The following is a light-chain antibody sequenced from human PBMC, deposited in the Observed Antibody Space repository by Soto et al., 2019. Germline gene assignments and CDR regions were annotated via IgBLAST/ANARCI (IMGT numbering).Light chain of an antibody. J-gene: IGKJ1*01. CDR2: GAS. CDR1: QSINTF. CDR3: QQSHSTPRT. V-gene: IGKV1-39*01. Sequence: DIQMTQSPSSLSASVGDRVTITCRASQSINTFLNWYQQKPGKAPKLLIYGASTLHGGVRSRFSGRVSGTDFTLTISSLQPEDFATYYCQQSHSTPRTFGQGTNV.